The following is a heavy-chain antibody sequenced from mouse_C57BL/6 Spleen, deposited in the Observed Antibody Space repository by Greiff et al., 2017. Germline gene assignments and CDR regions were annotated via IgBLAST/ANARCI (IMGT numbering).Heavy chain of an antibody. CDR2: IYPGDGDT. CDR1: GYAFSSYW. V-gene: IGHV1-80*01. D-gene: IGHD3-1*01. Sequence: QVQLQQSGAELVKPGASVKISCKASGYAFSSYWMNWVKQRPGKGLEWIGQIYPGDGDTNYNGKFKGKATLTADKSSSTAYMQHSSLTSEDSAVYFCARSGDPYYAMDYWGQGTSVTVS. J-gene: IGHJ4*01. CDR3: ARSGDPYYAMDY.